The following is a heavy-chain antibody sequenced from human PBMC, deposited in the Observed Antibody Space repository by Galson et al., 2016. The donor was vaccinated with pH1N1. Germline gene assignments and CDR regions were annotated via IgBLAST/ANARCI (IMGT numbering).Heavy chain of an antibody. V-gene: IGHV4-59*02. CDR1: GGSVSSFF. D-gene: IGHD6-19*01. CDR3: AKVTTGWPRMDY. Sequence: ETLSLTCTISGGSVSSFFWSWVRQPPGKGLEWIGYVYHSGSTDYNPSLERRVTISVDTSNNQLSLRLTSVTAADTAVYFCAKVTTGWPRMDYWGQGVLVTVSS. J-gene: IGHJ4*02. CDR2: VYHSGST.